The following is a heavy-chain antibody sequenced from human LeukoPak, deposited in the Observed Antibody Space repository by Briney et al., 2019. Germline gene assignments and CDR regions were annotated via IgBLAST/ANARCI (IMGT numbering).Heavy chain of an antibody. Sequence: GGSLRLSCAASGFTFSDYYMSWIRQAPGKGLEWISYISTRGTTIYYADSVKGRFTISRDNAKNSLFLQMNSLTTEDTAVYYCATVKFLEWLPDWGQGTLVAV. D-gene: IGHD3-3*01. J-gene: IGHJ4*02. V-gene: IGHV3-11*04. CDR3: ATVKFLEWLPD. CDR2: ISTRGTTI. CDR1: GFTFSDYY.